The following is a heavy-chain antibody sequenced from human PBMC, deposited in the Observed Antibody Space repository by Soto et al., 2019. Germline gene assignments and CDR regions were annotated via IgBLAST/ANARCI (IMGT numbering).Heavy chain of an antibody. CDR3: TTGGFDETS. V-gene: IGHV3-33*03. CDR2: IWYDGSNK. J-gene: IGHJ5*02. CDR1: GFTFSSYG. Sequence: PGGSLRLSCAASGFTFSSYGMHWVRQAPGKGLEWVAVIWYDGSNKYYADSVKGRFTISRDNAKNTLYLQMNSLRADDTAVYYCTTGGFDETSWGQGTLVTVSS.